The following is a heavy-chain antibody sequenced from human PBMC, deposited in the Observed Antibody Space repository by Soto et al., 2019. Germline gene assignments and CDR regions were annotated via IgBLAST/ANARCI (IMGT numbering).Heavy chain of an antibody. V-gene: IGHV4-59*01. CDR3: ARDLGDCSGGSCYDAFDI. CDR2: IYYSGST. J-gene: IGHJ3*02. CDR1: GGSISSYY. D-gene: IGHD2-15*01. Sequence: NPSETLSLTCTVSGGSISSYYWSWIRQPPGKGLEWIGYIYYSGSTNYNPSLKSRVTISVDTSKNQFSLKLSSVTAADTAVYYCARDLGDCSGGSCYDAFDIWGQGTMVTVSS.